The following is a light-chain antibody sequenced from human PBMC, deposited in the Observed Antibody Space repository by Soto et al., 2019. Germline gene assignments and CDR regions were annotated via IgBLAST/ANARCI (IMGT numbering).Light chain of an antibody. J-gene: IGKJ1*01. Sequence: EVVMPQFPATLSLSPGERPTLSCSASQTVWSILAWYQQRPGQAPRLLIYGAPTRATGVPARFSGSGSGTEFTLTIGSLQSEDFAVYSCQQYDDWPETFGQGPKWIS. CDR3: QQYDDWPET. CDR1: QTVWSI. V-gene: IGKV3-15*01. CDR2: GAP.